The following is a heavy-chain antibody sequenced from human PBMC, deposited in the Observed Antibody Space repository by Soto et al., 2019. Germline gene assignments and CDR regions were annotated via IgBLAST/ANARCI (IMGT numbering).Heavy chain of an antibody. CDR2: IDASENT. Sequence: QVQLQQWGAGLLKPSETLSLTCAVNAESFSDYYWSWIRQPPGKGLEWIGEIDASENTNYSPSLKSRVTISVDTSKNQFSLKLRSVTAADTAVYFCVGARGRLVGFDYWGQGTLVTVSS. CDR3: VGARGRLVGFDY. D-gene: IGHD1-26*01. V-gene: IGHV4-34*01. CDR1: AESFSDYY. J-gene: IGHJ4*02.